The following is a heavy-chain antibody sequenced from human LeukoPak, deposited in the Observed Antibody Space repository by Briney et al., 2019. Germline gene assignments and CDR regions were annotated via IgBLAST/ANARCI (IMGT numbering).Heavy chain of an antibody. CDR2: ISGSGGRT. V-gene: IGHV3-23*01. CDR1: GFTFSSYA. D-gene: IGHD2-21*01. J-gene: IGHJ4*02. Sequence: PGGSLRLSCAASGFTFSSYAMSWVRQAPGKGLEWVSAISGSGGRTSHADSVKGRFTISRDNSKNTLYLQMNSLRVEDTAVYSCAKDDWSEWGQGTLVTASS. CDR3: AKDDWSE.